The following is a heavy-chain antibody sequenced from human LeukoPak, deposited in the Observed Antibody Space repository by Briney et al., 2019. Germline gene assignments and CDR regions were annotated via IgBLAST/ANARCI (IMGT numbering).Heavy chain of an antibody. Sequence: PSETLSLTCTVSGGSISSYYWSWIRQPPGKGLEWIGYIYYSGSTNYNPSLKSRVTISVDTSKNQFSLKLSSVTAADTAVYYCARGPYYYDSSGYYYSNWFDPWGQGTLVTVSS. CDR1: GGSISSYY. J-gene: IGHJ5*02. CDR3: ARGPYYYDSSGYYYSNWFDP. D-gene: IGHD3-22*01. V-gene: IGHV4-59*01. CDR2: IYYSGST.